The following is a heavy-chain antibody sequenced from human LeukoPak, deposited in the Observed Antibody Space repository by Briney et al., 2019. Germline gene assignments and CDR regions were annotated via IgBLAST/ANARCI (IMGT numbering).Heavy chain of an antibody. J-gene: IGHJ4*02. Sequence: PGGSLRLSCAPSGFTFSNYAMSWVRQAPGKGLEWVSAIGSRDGSTYYADSVKGRFTISRDNSKNTLYVQMNSLRAEDTAVYYCAKGHYYGSGSLDYWGQGTLVTVSS. V-gene: IGHV3-23*01. D-gene: IGHD3-10*01. CDR3: AKGHYYGSGSLDY. CDR1: GFTFSNYA. CDR2: IGSRDGST.